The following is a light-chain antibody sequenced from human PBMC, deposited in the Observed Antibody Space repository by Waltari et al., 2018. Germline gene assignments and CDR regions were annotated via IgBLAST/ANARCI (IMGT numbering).Light chain of an antibody. CDR2: DKN. CDR1: SLRSYY. J-gene: IGLJ2*01. CDR3: HSRDASGVGGS. V-gene: IGLV3-19*01. Sequence: SSELTQDPAVSVAMGQTVRITCQGDSLRSYYASWYQQRPGQAPILVKYDKNNRPSVVPDRFSGSSSDNTASLTITGAQAEDEASYYCHSRDASGVGGSFGGGTKLTVL.